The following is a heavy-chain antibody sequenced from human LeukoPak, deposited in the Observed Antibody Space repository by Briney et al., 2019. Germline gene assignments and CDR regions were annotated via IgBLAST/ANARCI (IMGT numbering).Heavy chain of an antibody. CDR3: ARGGSYYGY. Sequence: KPSETLSLTCSVSGGSISSYYWGWIRQPPGKGLEWIGNIYYSGSTNYNPSLKSRVTISLDTSKSQFSLQLSSVTAADTAVYYCARGGSYYGYWGQGTLVTVSS. D-gene: IGHD1-26*01. V-gene: IGHV4-59*08. CDR1: GGSISSYY. CDR2: IYYSGST. J-gene: IGHJ4*02.